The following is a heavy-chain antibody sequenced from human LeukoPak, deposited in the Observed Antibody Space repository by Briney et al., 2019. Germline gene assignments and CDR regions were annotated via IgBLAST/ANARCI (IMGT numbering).Heavy chain of an antibody. CDR1: GFTFSIYG. V-gene: IGHV3-30*18. Sequence: GGSLRLSCEASGFTFSIYGMHWVRRAPGKGLEWVAVISFDGSDKYYADSVSGRFTISRDNSKNTLYVQMNSLRAEDTAVYYCAKDRAAMPTYYFDYWGQGALVTVSS. CDR2: ISFDGSDK. J-gene: IGHJ4*02. CDR3: AKDRAAMPTYYFDY. D-gene: IGHD2-2*01.